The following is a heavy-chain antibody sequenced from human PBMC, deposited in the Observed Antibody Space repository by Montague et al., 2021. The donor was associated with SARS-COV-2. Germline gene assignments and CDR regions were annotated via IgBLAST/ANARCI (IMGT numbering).Heavy chain of an antibody. CDR1: GGSVSSRSYY. J-gene: IGHJ4*02. CDR3: ARRGDYGGPRFDY. Sequence: SETLSLTCTVSGGSVSSRSYYWGWLRQPPGKGLEWIGSIYYSGSTHHTPSLKSRVTISVDTSKNQFSLKLSSVTAAAAAVYYCARRGDYGGPRFDYWGQGTLVTVSS. V-gene: IGHV4-39*01. D-gene: IGHD4-23*01. CDR2: IYYSGST.